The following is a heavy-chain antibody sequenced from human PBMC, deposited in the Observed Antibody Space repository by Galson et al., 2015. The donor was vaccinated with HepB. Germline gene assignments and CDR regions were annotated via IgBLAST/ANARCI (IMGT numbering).Heavy chain of an antibody. J-gene: IGHJ5*02. CDR3: ARGGAVGGPKFNWFDP. CDR2: INPYSGGT. D-gene: IGHD2-15*01. CDR1: RYTFTAYY. V-gene: IGHV1-2*02. Sequence: SVKVSCKASRYTFTAYYIHWVRQAPGHGLEWMGWINPYSGGTNYAQKFQGRVTMTRDTSITTAYMELSRLRSDDTAVYYCARGGAVGGPKFNWFDPWGQGTLVTVSS.